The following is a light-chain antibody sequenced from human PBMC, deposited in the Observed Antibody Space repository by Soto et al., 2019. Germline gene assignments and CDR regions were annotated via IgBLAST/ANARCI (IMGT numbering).Light chain of an antibody. Sequence: IVLTQSRSTLSLSPGERATLSCRASQSVNSNCLAWYQQKPGQAPRLLIYGISKRATDIPDRFSGSGSGTEFTLTISSLQPEDFATYYCQQHGQWPITFGQGTRLEI. CDR2: GIS. V-gene: IGKV3-20*01. J-gene: IGKJ5*01. CDR3: QQHGQWPIT. CDR1: QSVNSNC.